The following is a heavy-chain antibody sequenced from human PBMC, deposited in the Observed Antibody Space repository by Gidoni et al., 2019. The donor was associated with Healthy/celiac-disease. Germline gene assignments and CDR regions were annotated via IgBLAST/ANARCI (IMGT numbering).Heavy chain of an antibody. CDR3: AKDRGHDYSNYVGENDY. J-gene: IGHJ4*02. CDR1: GSTFISHG. V-gene: IGHV3-30*18. D-gene: IGHD4-4*01. CDR2: LSYAGSNK. Sequence: QAQLVESGGGVVQPATSLLLSFAASGSTFISHGMHWVPQAPGKGLEWVAVLSYAGSNKYYADSVKGRFTISRDNSKNTLYLQMNSLRAEDTAVYYCAKDRGHDYSNYVGENDYWGQGTLVTVSS.